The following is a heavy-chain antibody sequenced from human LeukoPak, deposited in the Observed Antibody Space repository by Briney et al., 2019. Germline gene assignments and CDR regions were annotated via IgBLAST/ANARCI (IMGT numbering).Heavy chain of an antibody. CDR1: GYSISSGYY. CDR3: ARDPTAIFGANWFDP. J-gene: IGHJ5*02. CDR2: IYHSGST. V-gene: IGHV4-38-2*02. D-gene: IGHD3-3*01. Sequence: PAETLSLTCTVSGYSISSGYYWGCIRQPPGKGLEWIGSIYHSGSTYYNPSLKSRVTISVDTAKNQFSLKLSSVTAASTAVYYCARDPTAIFGANWFDPWGEGTLVTVSS.